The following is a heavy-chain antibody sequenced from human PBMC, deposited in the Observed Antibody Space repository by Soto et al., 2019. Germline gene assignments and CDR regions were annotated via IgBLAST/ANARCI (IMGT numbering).Heavy chain of an antibody. CDR2: INPSGGST. CDR1: GYTFTHYY. Sequence: QVQLVQSGAEVKNPGASVKVSCKASGYTFTHYYIHWVRQAPGQGLEWMGMINPSGGSTSCAQKFPGRLTMTTDTSTNTVYMELSSLRSEDTAVYYCARPPFPGCINAICYPLDFWGQGALVTVSS. D-gene: IGHD2-8*01. V-gene: IGHV1-46*01. J-gene: IGHJ4*02. CDR3: ARPPFPGCINAICYPLDF.